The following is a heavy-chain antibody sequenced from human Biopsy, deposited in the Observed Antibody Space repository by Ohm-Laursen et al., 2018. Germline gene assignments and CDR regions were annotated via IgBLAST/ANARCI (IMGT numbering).Heavy chain of an antibody. Sequence: SLRLSCTASGFAFTLYEMNWVRQAPGKGMEWISYIYGGGSPVSYADSVKGRFTIPRDNAQNSLYLHMNSLRAEDTAVYYCARLNSGTYDASDLWGQGTMVIVSS. CDR3: ARLNSGTYDASDL. J-gene: IGHJ3*01. CDR1: GFAFTLYE. CDR2: IYGGGSPV. V-gene: IGHV3-48*03. D-gene: IGHD1-26*01.